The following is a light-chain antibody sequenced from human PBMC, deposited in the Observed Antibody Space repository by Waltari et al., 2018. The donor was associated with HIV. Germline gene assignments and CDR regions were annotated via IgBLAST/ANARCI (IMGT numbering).Light chain of an antibody. CDR1: NTDIGAFDI. Sequence: QSALTQPASVSGSPGQSVTISCTGGNTDIGAFDIVSWYQHRSGEAPQLIIFCVTSLPSGVPSRFSVFKSGHTASLTISGLHDGDEAYYFCSSYSTLKTILFGGGTKLTV. J-gene: IGLJ3*02. CDR3: SSYSTLKTIL. CDR2: CVT. V-gene: IGLV2-14*01.